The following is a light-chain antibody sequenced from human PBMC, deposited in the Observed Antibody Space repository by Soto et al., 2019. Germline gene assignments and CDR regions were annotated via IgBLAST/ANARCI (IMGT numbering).Light chain of an antibody. CDR1: QSVSNY. Sequence: EIVLTQSPATLSLSPGERATLSCRASQSVSNYLAWYQHKPGQAPRLLIYDASNRATGIPARFSGSGSGTDFTLTISSLEAEDFAVYYCQQRSDWITFGQGTRLEIK. V-gene: IGKV3-11*01. CDR3: QQRSDWIT. J-gene: IGKJ5*01. CDR2: DAS.